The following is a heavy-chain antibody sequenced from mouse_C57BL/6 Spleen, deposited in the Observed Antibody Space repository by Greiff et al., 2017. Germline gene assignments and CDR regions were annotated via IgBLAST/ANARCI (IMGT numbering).Heavy chain of an antibody. V-gene: IGHV5-4*01. J-gene: IGHJ4*01. CDR3: AREGYYGSSYDAMDY. D-gene: IGHD1-1*01. CDR1: GFTFSSYA. CDR2: ISDGGSYT. Sequence: EVQLQESGGGLVKPGGSLKLSCAASGFTFSSYAMSWVRQTPEKRLEWVATISDGGSYTYYPDNVKGRFTISRDNAKNNLYLQMSHLKSEDTAMYYCAREGYYGSSYDAMDYWGQGTSVTVSS.